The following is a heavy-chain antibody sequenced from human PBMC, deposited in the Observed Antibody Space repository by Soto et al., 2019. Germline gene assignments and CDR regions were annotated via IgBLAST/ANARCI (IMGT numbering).Heavy chain of an antibody. V-gene: IGHV4-31*03. CDR3: ARDADPDFYSSYGMDV. D-gene: IGHD4-4*01. CDR2: IYYSGST. CDR1: GGSISSGGYY. Sequence: NPSETLSLTCTVSGGSISSGGYYWSWIRQHPGKGLEWIGYIYYSGSTYYNPSLKSRVTISVDTSKNQFSLKLSSVTAADTAVYYCARDADPDFYSSYGMDVWGQGTTVTVSS. J-gene: IGHJ6*02.